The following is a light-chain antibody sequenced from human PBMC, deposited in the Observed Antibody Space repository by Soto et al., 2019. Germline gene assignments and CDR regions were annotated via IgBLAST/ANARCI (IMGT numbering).Light chain of an antibody. CDR3: QQSGT. J-gene: IGKJ1*01. Sequence: EVFLTHSPGTLSLSPGERATLSCSARQSVSSSYLAWYQHKPGHPPSLLIYRASHSAARIPDRCSGSGSGTDLTLTIGRLGPEDFAVYYCQQSGTFGKGTKGDIK. V-gene: IGKV3-20*01. CDR2: RAS. CDR1: QSVSSSY.